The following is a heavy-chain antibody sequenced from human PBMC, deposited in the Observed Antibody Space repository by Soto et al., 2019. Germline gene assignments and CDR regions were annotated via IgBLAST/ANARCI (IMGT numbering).Heavy chain of an antibody. Sequence: SVKVSGEAAVCTFSSYAMRWVRQAPGQGVEWMGGIIPIFGTANYAQKFQGRVTITADESTSTAYMELSSLRSEDTAVYYCARDHERPFGDSSAYYYVSFGYWGQAPLVTVSS. CDR1: VCTFSSYA. CDR3: ARDHERPFGDSSAYYYVSFGY. D-gene: IGHD3-22*01. V-gene: IGHV1-69*13. J-gene: IGHJ4*02. CDR2: IIPIFGTA.